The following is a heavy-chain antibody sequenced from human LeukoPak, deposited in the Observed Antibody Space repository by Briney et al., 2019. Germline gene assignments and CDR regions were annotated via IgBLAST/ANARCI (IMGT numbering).Heavy chain of an antibody. V-gene: IGHV1-18*01. CDR2: ISAYNGNT. J-gene: IGHJ4*02. CDR1: VYTFTNYG. Sequence: GASVKVSCKASVYTFTNYGISWVRQAPGQGLEWMGWISAYNGNTNYAQKLQDRVTMTTDTSTSTAYMEVRSLRSDDTAVYYCARGAYCGGDCYQRSLDYWGQGALVSVSS. CDR3: ARGAYCGGDCYQRSLDY. D-gene: IGHD2-21*02.